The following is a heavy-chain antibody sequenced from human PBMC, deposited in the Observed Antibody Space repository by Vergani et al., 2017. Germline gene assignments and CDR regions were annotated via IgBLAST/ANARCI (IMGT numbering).Heavy chain of an antibody. CDR2: INHSGST. D-gene: IGHD4-17*01. Sequence: QVQLQESGPGLVKPSETLSLTCTVSGYSISSGYYWGWIRQPPGKGLEWIGSINHSGSTYYNPSLKSRVAISVDTAKNQFCLKLGSVTAADTAVYYCARGTHDYGDYGPWGQGTLVTVSS. J-gene: IGHJ5*02. CDR3: ARGTHDYGDYGP. V-gene: IGHV4-38-2*02. CDR1: GYSISSGYY.